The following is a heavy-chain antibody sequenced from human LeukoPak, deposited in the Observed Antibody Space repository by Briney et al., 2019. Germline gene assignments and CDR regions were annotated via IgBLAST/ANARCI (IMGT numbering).Heavy chain of an antibody. CDR1: GFTFSSDA. V-gene: IGHV3-23*01. CDR3: ARATTVPD. Sequence: GGSLRLSCAVSGFTFSSDAMSWVRQAPGKGLEWVSSISGSGGSTYYADSVKGRFTISRDISKNTLDLQMNSLRAEDTAVYYCARATTVPDWGQGTLVTVSS. CDR2: ISGSGGST. J-gene: IGHJ4*02. D-gene: IGHD4-17*01.